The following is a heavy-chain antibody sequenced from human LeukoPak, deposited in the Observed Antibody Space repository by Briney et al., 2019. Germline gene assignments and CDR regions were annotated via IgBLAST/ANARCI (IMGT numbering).Heavy chain of an antibody. Sequence: PSETLSLTCTVSGGSISSYYWTWIRQPPGKGLEWIGYIYYSGSTNYNPSLKSRVTISVDTSKNQFSLKLSSVTAADTAVYYCARTYYYDSSGYYHYSLWGQGTLVTVSS. CDR3: ARTYYYDSSGYYHYSL. D-gene: IGHD3-22*01. J-gene: IGHJ4*02. CDR2: IYYSGST. V-gene: IGHV4-59*01. CDR1: GGSISSYY.